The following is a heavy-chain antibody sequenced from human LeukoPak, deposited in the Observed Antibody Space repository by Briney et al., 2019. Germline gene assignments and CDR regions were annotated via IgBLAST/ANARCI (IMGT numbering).Heavy chain of an antibody. CDR1: GGSISSYY. Sequence: SETLSLTCTVSGGSISSYYWSWIRQPPGKGLEWIGYIYNSGSTNYNPSLKSRVTISGDTSRNQFSLKLSSVTAADTAVYYCARGRITAAALFDDWGQGTLVTVSS. J-gene: IGHJ4*02. CDR3: ARGRITAAALFDD. V-gene: IGHV4-59*01. D-gene: IGHD6-13*01. CDR2: IYNSGST.